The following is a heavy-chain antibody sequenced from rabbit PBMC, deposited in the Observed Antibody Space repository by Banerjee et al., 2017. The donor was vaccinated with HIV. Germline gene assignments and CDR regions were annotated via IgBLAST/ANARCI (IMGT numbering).Heavy chain of an antibody. CDR1: GFSFSGSYW. Sequence: QEQLEESGGDLVKPEGSLTLTCTASGFSFSGSYWICWVRQAPGKGLEWVACIWGGSSGSTYYASWAKGRFTISKTSSTTVTLQMTSLTAADTATYFCARASVSNYDFNLWGPGTLVTVS. J-gene: IGHJ4*01. V-gene: IGHV1S45*01. CDR2: IWGGSSGST. CDR3: ARASVSNYDFNL. D-gene: IGHD8-1*01.